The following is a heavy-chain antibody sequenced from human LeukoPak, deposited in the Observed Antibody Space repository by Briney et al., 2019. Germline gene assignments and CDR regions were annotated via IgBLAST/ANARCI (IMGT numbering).Heavy chain of an antibody. CDR3: TTEPYSSGWPYYFDY. D-gene: IGHD6-19*01. V-gene: IGHV3-15*01. Sequence: GGSLRLSCAASGFTFSNAWMSWVRQAPGKGLEWVGRIKSKTDGETTDYAAPVKGRFTISRDDSKNTLYLQMNSLKTEDTAVYYCTTEPYSSGWPYYFDYWGQGTLVTVSS. CDR1: GFTFSNAW. J-gene: IGHJ4*02. CDR2: IKSKTDGETT.